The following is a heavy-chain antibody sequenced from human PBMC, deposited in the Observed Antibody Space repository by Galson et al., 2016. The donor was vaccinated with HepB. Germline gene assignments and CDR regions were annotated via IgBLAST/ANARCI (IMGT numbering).Heavy chain of an antibody. J-gene: IGHJ4*02. D-gene: IGHD5/OR15-5a*01. Sequence: SLRLSCAVSGFSFSDHWMAWVRQAPGTGLEWVTNIKYDGTEKNYVASVRGRFTVSRDNAKNSLYRQLNSLSAEDTAVHYCVRDLNVASYGVYDYHYEIDYWGQGTMVTVSA. CDR1: GFSFSDHW. CDR2: IKYDGTEK. CDR3: VRDLNVASYGVYDYHYEIDY. V-gene: IGHV3-7*03.